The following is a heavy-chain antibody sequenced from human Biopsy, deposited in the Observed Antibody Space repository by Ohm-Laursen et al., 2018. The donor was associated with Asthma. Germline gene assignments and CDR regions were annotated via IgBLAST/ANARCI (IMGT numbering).Heavy chain of an antibody. CDR2: ISVYNGNT. CDR3: ARAVDYSHYYGIDV. J-gene: IGHJ6*02. D-gene: IGHD3-10*01. CDR1: GYTFNSAG. V-gene: IGHV1-18*01. Sequence: ASVKVSCKASGYTFNSAGITRVRQAPGQGLEWMGWISVYNGNTKVAQKLQDRVTMITDTSTSTAYMELRSLRSDDTAVYFCARAVDYSHYYGIDVWVQGTTVTVS.